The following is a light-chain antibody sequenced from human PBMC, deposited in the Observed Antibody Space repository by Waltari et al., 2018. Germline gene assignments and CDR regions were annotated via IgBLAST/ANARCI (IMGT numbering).Light chain of an antibody. Sequence: SYELTQPPSVSVSTGQTARTPCSGDALPKQYAYWYQQKPGQAPVLVIYKDSERPSGIPERFSGSGSGTTVTLTISGVQAEDEADYYCQSADSSGTWVFGGGTKLTVL. CDR2: KDS. V-gene: IGLV3-25*03. CDR1: ALPKQY. CDR3: QSADSSGTWV. J-gene: IGLJ3*02.